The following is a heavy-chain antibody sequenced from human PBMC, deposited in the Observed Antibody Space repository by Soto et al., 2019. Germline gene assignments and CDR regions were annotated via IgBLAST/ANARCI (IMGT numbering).Heavy chain of an antibody. V-gene: IGHV1-3*01. D-gene: IGHD5-18*01. CDR1: GYTFTSYA. Sequence: ASVKVSCKASGYTFTSYAMHWVRQAPGQRLEWMGWINAGNGNTKYSQKFQGRVTITRDTSASTAYMELSSLRSEDTAVYYCARDRDTAMVFDYWGQGTLVTVSS. CDR2: INAGNGNT. J-gene: IGHJ4*02. CDR3: ARDRDTAMVFDY.